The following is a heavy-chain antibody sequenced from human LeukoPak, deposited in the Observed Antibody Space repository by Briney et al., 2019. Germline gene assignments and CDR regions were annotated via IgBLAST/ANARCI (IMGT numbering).Heavy chain of an antibody. D-gene: IGHD5-24*01. Sequence: PGGSLRLSCAASGFTFSSYGMSWVRQAPGKGLEWVSAISGSGGSTYYADSVKGRFTISRDNAKNSLYLQMNSLRTEDTAVYYCARDKLQSYDAFDIWGQGTMVTVSS. CDR2: ISGSGGST. J-gene: IGHJ3*02. CDR1: GFTFSSYG. V-gene: IGHV3-23*01. CDR3: ARDKLQSYDAFDI.